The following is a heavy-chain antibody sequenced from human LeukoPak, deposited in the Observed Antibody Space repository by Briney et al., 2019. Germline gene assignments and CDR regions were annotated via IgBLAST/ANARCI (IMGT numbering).Heavy chain of an antibody. CDR2: IYYSGST. Sequence: SETLSLTCTVSGGSINNYYWSWIRQPPGKGLEWIGYIYYSGSTNYNPSLQSRVTMSVDTSKNQFSLSLSSVTAADTAVYYCARHVPTYYDILTGTYGMDVWGQGTTVTVSS. CDR3: ARHVPTYYDILTGTYGMDV. D-gene: IGHD3-9*01. CDR1: GGSINNYY. V-gene: IGHV4-59*08. J-gene: IGHJ6*02.